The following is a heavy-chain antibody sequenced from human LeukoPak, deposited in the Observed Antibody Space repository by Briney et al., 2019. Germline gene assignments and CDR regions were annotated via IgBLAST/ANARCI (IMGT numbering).Heavy chain of an antibody. J-gene: IGHJ4*02. CDR2: ISSSSSYI. V-gene: IGHV3-21*01. CDR3: ARDLIVGGTGY. Sequence: GGSLRLSCAASGFTYSSYSMNWVRQAPGKGLEWVSSISSSSSYIYYADSVKGRFTISRDNAKNSLYLQMNSLRAEDTAVYYCARDLIVGGTGYWGQGTLVTVSS. CDR1: GFTYSSYS. D-gene: IGHD1-26*01.